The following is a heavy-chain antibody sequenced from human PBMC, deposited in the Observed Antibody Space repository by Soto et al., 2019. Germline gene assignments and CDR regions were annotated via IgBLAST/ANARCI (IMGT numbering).Heavy chain of an antibody. CDR2: TSYDGSNK. J-gene: IGHJ4*02. D-gene: IGHD2-2*01. V-gene: IGHV3-30-3*01. Sequence: QVQLVESGGGVVQPGRSLRLSCVASGFTFSRYAMHWVRQAPGKGLQWVGVTSYDGSNKNYADSVKGRFTISRDNSKNTLFLQMNSLRPEDTAVYYCVRDAIGFDYWGQGTLVTVSS. CDR1: GFTFSRYA. CDR3: VRDAIGFDY.